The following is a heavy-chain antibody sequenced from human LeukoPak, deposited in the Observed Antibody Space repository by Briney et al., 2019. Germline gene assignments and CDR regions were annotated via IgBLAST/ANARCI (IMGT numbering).Heavy chain of an antibody. J-gene: IGHJ4*02. CDR3: ARLYDSSGYRTLYFDY. CDR1: GGSISIGGYS. D-gene: IGHD3-22*01. Sequence: SETLSLTCAVSGGSISIGGYSWSWIRQPPGKGLEWIGYIYHSGSTYYNPSLKSRVTISVDRSKNQFSLKLSSVTAADTTVYYCARLYDSSGYRTLYFDYWGQGTLVTVSS. CDR2: IYHSGST. V-gene: IGHV4-30-2*01.